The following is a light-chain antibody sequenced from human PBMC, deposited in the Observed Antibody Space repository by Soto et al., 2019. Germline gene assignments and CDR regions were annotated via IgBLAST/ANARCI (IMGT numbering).Light chain of an antibody. Sequence: QSVLTQPPSVSGAPGQRVTISCTGSSSNIGAGYDVHWYQQLPGTAPKLLIYGNSNRPSGVPDRFSGSKFGTSASLTISGLQAEDEADYVCQSYDSLSGNWVFGGGTKVTVL. CDR3: QSYDSLSGNWV. J-gene: IGLJ3*02. V-gene: IGLV1-40*01. CDR1: SSNIGAGYD. CDR2: GNS.